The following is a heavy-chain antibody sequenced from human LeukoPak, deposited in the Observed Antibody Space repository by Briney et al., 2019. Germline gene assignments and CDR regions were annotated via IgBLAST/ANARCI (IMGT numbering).Heavy chain of an antibody. CDR2: INPGGSSI. Sequence: GGSVRLSCAASGLTFSSYRMHWVRQVPGKGLVWVARINPGGSSITYADSVKGRFTISRDNAKNTLYLQMDSLRAEDTGVYYCARSNQADDYWGQGTLVTVSS. CDR3: ARSNQADDY. V-gene: IGHV3-74*01. D-gene: IGHD1-14*01. J-gene: IGHJ4*02. CDR1: GLTFSSYR.